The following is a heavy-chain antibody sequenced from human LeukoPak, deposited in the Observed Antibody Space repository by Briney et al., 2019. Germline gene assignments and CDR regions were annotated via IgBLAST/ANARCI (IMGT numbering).Heavy chain of an antibody. Sequence: QPGGSLRLSCAASGFTFSTYWMSWVRQAPRKGLEWVSGLSGSGDTTYHADSVRGRFTISRDNSKNTLYLQINSLGAEDTAVYYCAKVAPYGNYVFDYWGQGSQVTVSS. D-gene: IGHD1-7*01. J-gene: IGHJ4*02. CDR1: GFTFSTYW. CDR3: AKVAPYGNYVFDY. V-gene: IGHV3-23*01. CDR2: LSGSGDTT.